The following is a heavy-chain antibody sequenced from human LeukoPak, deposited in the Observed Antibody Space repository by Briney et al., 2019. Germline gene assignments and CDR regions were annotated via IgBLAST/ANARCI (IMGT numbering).Heavy chain of an antibody. CDR1: GFTFSSYE. V-gene: IGHV3-48*03. Sequence: GGSLRLSCAASGFTFSSYEMNWVRQAPGKGLEWVSYISSSGSTIYYADSVKGRFTISRDNAKNSLYLQMNSLRAEDTAVYYCAREGHYYDSSGYYSKGLDYWGQGTLVTVSS. CDR3: AREGHYYDSSGYYSKGLDY. D-gene: IGHD3-22*01. CDR2: ISSSGSTI. J-gene: IGHJ4*02.